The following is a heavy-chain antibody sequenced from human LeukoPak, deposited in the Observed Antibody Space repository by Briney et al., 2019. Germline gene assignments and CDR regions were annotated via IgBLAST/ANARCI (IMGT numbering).Heavy chain of an antibody. V-gene: IGHV3-48*03. D-gene: IGHD3-10*02. CDR2: ISSSGSTI. Sequence: GGSLRLSCAASGFTFSSSAMNWVRQAPGKGLEWVSYISSSGSTIYYADSVKGRFTISRDNAKNSPYLQMNSLRAEDTAVYYCAELGITMIGGVWGKGTTVTISS. J-gene: IGHJ6*04. CDR1: GFTFSSSA. CDR3: AELGITMIGGV.